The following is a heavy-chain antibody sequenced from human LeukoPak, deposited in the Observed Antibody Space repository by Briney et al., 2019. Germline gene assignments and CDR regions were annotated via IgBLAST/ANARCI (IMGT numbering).Heavy chain of an antibody. V-gene: IGHV4-34*01. CDR1: GGSISSYY. CDR2: INHSGST. D-gene: IGHD2-2*01. CDR3: ARAVGCSSTSCYVRGMDV. J-gene: IGHJ6*04. Sequence: KSSETLSLTCTVSGGSISSYYWSWIRQPPGKGLEWIGEINHSGSTNYNPSLKSRVTISVDTSKNQFSLKLSSVTAADTAVYYCARAVGCSSTSCYVRGMDVWGKGTTVTVSS.